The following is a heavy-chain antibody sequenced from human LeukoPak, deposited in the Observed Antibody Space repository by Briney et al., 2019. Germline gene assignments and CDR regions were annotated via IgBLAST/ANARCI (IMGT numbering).Heavy chain of an antibody. Sequence: SETLSLTCAVYGGSFSGYYWSWIRQPPGKGLEWIGEINHSGSTNYNPSLKSRVTISVDTSKNQFSLKLSSVTAADTAVYYCARLIQVGYCSSTSCSPFDAFDIWGQGTMVTVSS. CDR3: ARLIQVGYCSSTSCSPFDAFDI. CDR1: GGSFSGYY. CDR2: INHSGST. J-gene: IGHJ3*02. D-gene: IGHD2-2*01. V-gene: IGHV4-34*01.